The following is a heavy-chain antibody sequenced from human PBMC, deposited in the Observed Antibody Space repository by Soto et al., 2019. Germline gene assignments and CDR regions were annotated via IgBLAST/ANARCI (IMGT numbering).Heavy chain of an antibody. CDR2: INTYNGNT. D-gene: IGHD5-18*01. Sequence: VQLVQSGAEVKKPRASVKVSCTASGYTFTNYGIPWVRQAPGQGLEWLGWINTYNGNTKYAQKFQGRLTMTTDTSTTTVYMELRSLKSDDTAMYYCSKYGVDDSATVTGGFWGQGSLVAVSS. CDR1: GYTFTNYG. CDR3: SKYGVDDSATVTGGF. J-gene: IGHJ4*02. V-gene: IGHV1-18*01.